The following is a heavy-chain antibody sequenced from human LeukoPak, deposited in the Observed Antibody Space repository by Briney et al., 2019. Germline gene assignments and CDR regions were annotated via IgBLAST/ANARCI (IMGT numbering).Heavy chain of an antibody. Sequence: GASVKVSCKASGYTFSGFYVHWVRQAPGQGLEWMGGIIPIFGTANYAQKFQGRVTITTDESTSTAYMELSSLRSEDTAVYYCARIRGYYYDSSLDYWGQGTLVTVSS. CDR2: IIPIFGTA. D-gene: IGHD3-22*01. CDR1: GYTFSGFY. CDR3: ARIRGYYYDSSLDY. J-gene: IGHJ4*02. V-gene: IGHV1-69*05.